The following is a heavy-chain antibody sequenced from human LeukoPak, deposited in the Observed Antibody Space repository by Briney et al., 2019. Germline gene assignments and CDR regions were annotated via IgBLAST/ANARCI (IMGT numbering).Heavy chain of an antibody. J-gene: IGHJ4*02. D-gene: IGHD3-22*01. V-gene: IGHV3-7*01. CDR3: ATDGDDGSHYYGDY. CDR1: GFTFSSYS. Sequence: PGGSLRLSCAASGFTFSSYSMNWVRQAPGKGLEWVANINQDGSDIYYMDSVKGRFTLSRDNAKNSLYLQMNSLRAEDTAVYFCATDGDDGSHYYGDYWGQGILVTVSS. CDR2: INQDGSDI.